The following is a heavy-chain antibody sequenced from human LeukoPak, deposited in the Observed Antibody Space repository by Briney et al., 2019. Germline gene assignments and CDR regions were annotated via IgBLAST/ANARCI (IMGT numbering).Heavy chain of an antibody. Sequence: GGSLRLSCTVSGSTFSTYWMTWVRQAPGKGLEWVANIKQDGSEKYYVDSVKGRFTITRDNAKKALYLEMNSLRVEDTALYYCARENYYDSSGNDAFGVWGQGTMVTVSS. CDR1: GSTFSTYW. J-gene: IGHJ3*01. CDR3: ARENYYDSSGNDAFGV. V-gene: IGHV3-7*04. CDR2: IKQDGSEK. D-gene: IGHD3-22*01.